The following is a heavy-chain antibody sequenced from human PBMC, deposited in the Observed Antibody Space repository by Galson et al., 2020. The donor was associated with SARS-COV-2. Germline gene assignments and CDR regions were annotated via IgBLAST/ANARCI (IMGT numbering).Heavy chain of an antibody. CDR1: GGSISSSSYY. D-gene: IGHD3-3*01. J-gene: IGHJ4*02. CDR2: ISYSGST. CDR3: ARGISRGNTIFGVVIEEHFDY. Sequence: SETLSLTCTVSGGSISSSSYYWGWIRQPPGKGLEWIGSISYSGSTYYNPSLKSRVTISVDTSKNQFSLQLSSVTAADTAVYYCARGISRGNTIFGVVIEEHFDYWGQGTLVTVSS. V-gene: IGHV4-39*01.